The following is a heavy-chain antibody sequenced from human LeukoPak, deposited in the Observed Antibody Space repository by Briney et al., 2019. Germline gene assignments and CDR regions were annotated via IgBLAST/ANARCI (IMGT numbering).Heavy chain of an antibody. J-gene: IGHJ3*02. CDR3: ARGDGSSDAFDI. CDR1: GGSISSYY. V-gene: IGHV4-59*12. D-gene: IGHD3-10*01. Sequence: SETLSLTCAVSGGSISSYYWSWIRQPPGKGLEWIGYIYYSGSTNHNPSLKSRVTMSVDTSKNQFSLKLSSVTAADTAVYYCARGDGSSDAFDIWGQGTMVTVSS. CDR2: IYYSGST.